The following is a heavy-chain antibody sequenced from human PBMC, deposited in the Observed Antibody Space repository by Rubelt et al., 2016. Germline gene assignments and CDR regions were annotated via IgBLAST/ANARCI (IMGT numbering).Heavy chain of an antibody. V-gene: IGHV4-4*02. D-gene: IGHD1-14*01. Sequence: PGLVKPSGTLSLTCAVSGGSISSSNWWSWVRQPPGKGLEWIGEIYHSGSTNYNPSLKSRVAISVDKSKNQFSLKLSSVTAADTAVYYCARDRGDRRYGMDVWGQGTTVTVSS. CDR3: ARDRGDRRYGMDV. J-gene: IGHJ6*02. CDR1: GGSISSSNW. CDR2: IYHSGST.